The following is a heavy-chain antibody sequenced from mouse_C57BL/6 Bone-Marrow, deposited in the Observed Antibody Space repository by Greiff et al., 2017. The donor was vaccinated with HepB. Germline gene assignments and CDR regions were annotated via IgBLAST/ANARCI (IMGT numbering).Heavy chain of an antibody. J-gene: IGHJ3*01. V-gene: IGHV5-6*02. CDR3: ARRLYYYCIAY. D-gene: IGHD1-1*01. Sequence: EVMLVESGGDLVKPGGSLKLSCAASGFTFSSYGMSWVRQTPDKRLEWVATISSGGSYTYYPDSVKGRFTISRDNAKNTLYLQMSSLKSEDTAMYYCARRLYYYCIAYWGQGTLVTVSA. CDR2: ISSGGSYT. CDR1: GFTFSSYG.